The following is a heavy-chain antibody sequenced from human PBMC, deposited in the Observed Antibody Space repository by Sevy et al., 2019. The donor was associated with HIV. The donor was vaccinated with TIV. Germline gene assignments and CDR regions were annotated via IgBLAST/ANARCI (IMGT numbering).Heavy chain of an antibody. CDR3: TRNGGAFDNGFDP. V-gene: IGHV3-48*03. CDR2: ISSGGSPI. J-gene: IGHJ5*02. Sequence: GGSLRLSCAASGFTFSSYEMNWVRQAPGKGLELISYISSGGSPIYYADSVKGRFTISRDNAKNSLYLQMNSLRAEDTAVYYCTRNGGAFDNGFDPWGQGTLVTVSS. D-gene: IGHD2-8*01. CDR1: GFTFSSYE.